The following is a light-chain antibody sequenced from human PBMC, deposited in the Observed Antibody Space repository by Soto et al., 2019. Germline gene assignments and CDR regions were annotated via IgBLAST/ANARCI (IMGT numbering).Light chain of an antibody. CDR3: QQYNNWPRT. Sequence: EIVMTQSPATLSVSPGERATLSCRASQSVSSNLAWYQQKPDQAPRLLIYDASTRAIAIPARFSGSGSGTEFTLTISSLQSEDFAVYYCQQYNNWPRTFGQGTKVEIK. V-gene: IGKV3-15*01. J-gene: IGKJ1*01. CDR1: QSVSSN. CDR2: DAS.